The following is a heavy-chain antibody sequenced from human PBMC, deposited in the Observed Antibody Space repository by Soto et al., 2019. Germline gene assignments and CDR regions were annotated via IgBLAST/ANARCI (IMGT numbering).Heavy chain of an antibody. CDR3: AREGSDYNF. D-gene: IGHD4-17*01. V-gene: IGHV1-69*13. Sequence: SVKVSCKASGGTFSSFGISWVRQAPGQGLEWMGGIIPVFGRPNYAQRFRGRLTITADESTNTCYMELIDLESEDTAVYYCAREGSDYNFWGQGTQVTVS. J-gene: IGHJ1*01. CDR1: GGTFSSFG. CDR2: IIPVFGRP.